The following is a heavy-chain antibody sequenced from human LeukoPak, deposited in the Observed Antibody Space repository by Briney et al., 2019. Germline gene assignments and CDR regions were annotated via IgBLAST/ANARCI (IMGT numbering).Heavy chain of an antibody. D-gene: IGHD4-17*01. J-gene: IGHJ4*02. CDR1: VGSFSGYY. Sequence: PSETLSLTCAVYVGSFSGYYWSWIRQPPGKGLEGMGEINHSGSTNYNPSLKSRVTISVDTSKNQFSLKLSSVTAADTAVYYCAYGDSYYFDYWGQGTLVTVSS. V-gene: IGHV4-34*01. CDR2: INHSGST. CDR3: AYGDSYYFDY.